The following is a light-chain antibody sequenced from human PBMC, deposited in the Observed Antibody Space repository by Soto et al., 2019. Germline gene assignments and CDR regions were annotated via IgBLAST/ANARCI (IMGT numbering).Light chain of an antibody. J-gene: IGKJ4*01. V-gene: IGKV3-20*01. CDR1: QSVASNY. CDR2: SAS. Sequence: EVVLTQSPGTLSLSPGERATLFCRTSQSVASNYLAWYQQKPGQAPRLLIYSASVRDTGIPDRFSGGGSGTDFTLTIRRLEPEDFAVYFCQQYGGSVTFGGGTKVEIK. CDR3: QQYGGSVT.